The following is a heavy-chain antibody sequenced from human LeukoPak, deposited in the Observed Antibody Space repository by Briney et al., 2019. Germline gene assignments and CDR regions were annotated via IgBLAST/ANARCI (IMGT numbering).Heavy chain of an antibody. CDR1: GYTFTGYY. V-gene: IGHV1-2*02. J-gene: IGHJ4*02. CDR2: INPNSGGT. Sequence: ASVKVSCKASGYTFTGYYMHWVRQAPGQGLEWMGWINPNSGGTNYAQKFQGRVTMTRDTSISTAYLDLSRLRSDDTAVYYCARVVVRDANNYKDYWGQGTLVTVSS. CDR3: ARVVVRDANNYKDY. D-gene: IGHD5-24*01.